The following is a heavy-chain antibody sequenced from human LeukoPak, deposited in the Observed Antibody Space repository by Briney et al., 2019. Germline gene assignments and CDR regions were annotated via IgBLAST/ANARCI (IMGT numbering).Heavy chain of an antibody. J-gene: IGHJ4*02. CDR2: ISYDGSNK. CDR3: ARDHIGPSSKY. Sequence: GGSLRLSCAASGFTFSSYAMHWVRQAPGKGLEWVAVISYDGSNKYYADSVKGRFTISRDNSKNTLYLQMNSLRAEDTAVYYCARDHIGPSSKYWGQGTLFT. D-gene: IGHD2/OR15-2a*01. V-gene: IGHV3-30*01. CDR1: GFTFSSYA.